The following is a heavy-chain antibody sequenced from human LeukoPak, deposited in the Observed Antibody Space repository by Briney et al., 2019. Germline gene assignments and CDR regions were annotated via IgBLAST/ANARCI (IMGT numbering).Heavy chain of an antibody. D-gene: IGHD2-15*01. Sequence: GGSLRLSCAASGFTVSSNYMSWVRQAPGKGLEWVSVIYSGGSTYYADSVKGRFTISRDNSKNTLYLQMNSLRAEDTAVYYCARDGGYCSGGSCYGFAPNAFDIWGQGTMVTVSS. CDR1: GFTVSSNY. CDR3: ARDGGYCSGGSCYGFAPNAFDI. CDR2: IYSGGST. V-gene: IGHV3-66*02. J-gene: IGHJ3*02.